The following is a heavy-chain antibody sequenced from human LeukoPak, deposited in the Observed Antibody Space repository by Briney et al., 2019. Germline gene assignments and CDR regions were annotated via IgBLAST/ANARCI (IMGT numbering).Heavy chain of an antibody. Sequence: GESLKISCKGSGYSFTSYWIGWVRQMPGKGLEWMGIIYPGDSDIRYSPSFQGQVTISADKSISTAYLQWSSLKASDTAMYYCARFFDYGDYSFDPWGQGTLVTVSS. V-gene: IGHV5-51*01. CDR1: GYSFTSYW. D-gene: IGHD4-17*01. CDR2: IYPGDSDI. J-gene: IGHJ5*02. CDR3: ARFFDYGDYSFDP.